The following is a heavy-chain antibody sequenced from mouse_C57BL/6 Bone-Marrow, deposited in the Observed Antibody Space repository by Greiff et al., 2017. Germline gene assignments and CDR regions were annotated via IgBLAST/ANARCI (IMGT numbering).Heavy chain of an antibody. CDR3: ARRGKLRRYYDTMDY. D-gene: IGHD1-1*01. CDR2: INPNNGGT. V-gene: IGHV1-22*01. Sequence: VQLMESGPELVKPGASVKLSCKASGYTFTDYNMLWVKQSHGKSLEWIGYINPNNGGTSYNQKFKGKATLTVNKSSSTAYMELRRLTSEHSAVYYSARRGKLRRYYDTMDYCGQGTTVTGSS. J-gene: IGHJ4*01. CDR1: GYTFTDYN.